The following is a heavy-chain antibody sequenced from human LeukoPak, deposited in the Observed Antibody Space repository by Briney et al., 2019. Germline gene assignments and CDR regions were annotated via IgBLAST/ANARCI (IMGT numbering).Heavy chain of an antibody. Sequence: SQTLSLTCAVSGDSVSSSSVAWNWIRQSPSRGLEWLGRTYYRSKWSNDYALSVKSRITINPDTSKNQFSLKLSSVTAADTAVYYCATSSSWETYNWFDPWGQGTLVTVSS. CDR1: GDSVSSSSVA. V-gene: IGHV6-1*01. J-gene: IGHJ5*02. D-gene: IGHD6-13*01. CDR2: TYYRSKWSN. CDR3: ATSSSWETYNWFDP.